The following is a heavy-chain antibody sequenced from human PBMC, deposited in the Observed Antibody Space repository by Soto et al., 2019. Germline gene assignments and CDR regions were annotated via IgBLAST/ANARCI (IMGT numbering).Heavy chain of an antibody. D-gene: IGHD3-10*01. V-gene: IGHV4-31*03. J-gene: IGHJ4*02. Sequence: SETLSLTCTVSGGSISSGGYYWSWIRQHPGKGLEWIGYIYYSGSTYYNPSLKSRVTISVDTSKNQLSLKLSSVTAADTAVYYCARDPVPRGYFDYWGQGTLVTVYS. CDR3: ARDPVPRGYFDY. CDR2: IYYSGST. CDR1: GGSISSGGYY.